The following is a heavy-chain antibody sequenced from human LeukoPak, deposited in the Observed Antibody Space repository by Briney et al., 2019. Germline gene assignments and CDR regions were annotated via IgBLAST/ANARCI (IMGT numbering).Heavy chain of an antibody. J-gene: IGHJ1*01. V-gene: IGHV3-30*18. Sequence: GGSLRLSCAASGFTFSSYGMNWVRQAPGKGLEWVAVISYDGSNKYYADSVKGRFTISRDNSKNTLYLQMNSLRAEDTAVYYCAKETAYCSGGSCYNYFQHWGQGTLVTVSS. CDR2: ISYDGSNK. CDR3: AKETAYCSGGSCYNYFQH. CDR1: GFTFSSYG. D-gene: IGHD2-15*01.